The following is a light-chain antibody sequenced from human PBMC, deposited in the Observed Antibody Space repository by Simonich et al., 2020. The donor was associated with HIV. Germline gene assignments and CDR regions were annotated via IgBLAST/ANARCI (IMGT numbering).Light chain of an antibody. CDR3: QQYKSYPVT. CDR1: QSISSW. J-gene: IGKJ1*01. CDR2: KAS. Sequence: DIQMTQSPSTLSASVGDRVNITCRASQSISSWLAWYQQKPGKAPNLLIYKASTLESGVPSRFSGSGFGTEFTLTISSLQPDDFATYYCQQYKSYPVTFGQGTKVEIK. V-gene: IGKV1-5*03.